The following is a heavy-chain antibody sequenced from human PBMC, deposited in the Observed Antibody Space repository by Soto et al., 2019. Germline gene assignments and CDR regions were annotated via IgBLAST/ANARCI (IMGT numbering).Heavy chain of an antibody. D-gene: IGHD2-2*01. CDR2: IYHSGST. J-gene: IGHJ6*04. Sequence: QVQLQESGPGLVKPSGTLSLTCAVSGGSISSSNWWSWVRQPPGKGLEWIGEIYHSGSTNYNPSLKSRVTISVDKSKNQRSRELSSVTAADTAVYYCARDPGRQLPNPADYYGMDVWGKGTAVTVSS. CDR1: GGSISSSNW. V-gene: IGHV4-4*02. CDR3: ARDPGRQLPNPADYYGMDV.